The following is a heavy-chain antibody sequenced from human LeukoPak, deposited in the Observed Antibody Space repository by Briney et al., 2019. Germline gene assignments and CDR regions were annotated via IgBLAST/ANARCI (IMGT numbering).Heavy chain of an antibody. V-gene: IGHV3-49*04. Sequence: GGSLRLSCTASGFTFGDYAMSWVRQAPGKGLEWVGFIRSKAYGGTTEYAASVKGRFTISRDDSKSIACLQMNSLKTEDTAVYYCTRALTGAPDYYYYYMDVWGKGTTVTVSS. CDR3: TRALTGAPDYYYYYMDV. J-gene: IGHJ6*03. CDR2: IRSKAYGGTT. CDR1: GFTFGDYA. D-gene: IGHD7-27*01.